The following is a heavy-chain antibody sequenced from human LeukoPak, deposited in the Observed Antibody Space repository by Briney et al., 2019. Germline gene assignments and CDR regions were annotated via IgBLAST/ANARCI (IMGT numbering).Heavy chain of an antibody. D-gene: IGHD6-6*01. CDR2: IYSGGST. J-gene: IGHJ4*02. CDR1: GFTFSSYG. CDR3: ARGTIARLGPFDC. Sequence: PGGSLRLSCAASGFTFSSYGMHWVRQAPGKGLEWVSVIYSGGSTFYADPVKGRFTISRDNSENTLHLQMNSLRVEDTAIYYCARGTIARLGPFDCWGQGTLVIVSS. V-gene: IGHV3-NL1*01.